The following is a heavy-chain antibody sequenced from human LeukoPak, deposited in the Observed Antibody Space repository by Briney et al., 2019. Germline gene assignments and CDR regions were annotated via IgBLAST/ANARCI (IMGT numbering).Heavy chain of an antibody. CDR1: GYTFTSYD. CDR3: ARGVTILGYYYYGMDV. J-gene: IGHJ6*02. Sequence: ASVKVSCKASGYTFTSYDINWVRQATGQGLEWMGWMNPNSGNTGYAQKFQGRVTMTRNTSISTAYMELSSLRSEDTAVYYCARGVTILGYYYYGMDVWGQGTTVTVSS. D-gene: IGHD3-9*01. V-gene: IGHV1-8*01. CDR2: MNPNSGNT.